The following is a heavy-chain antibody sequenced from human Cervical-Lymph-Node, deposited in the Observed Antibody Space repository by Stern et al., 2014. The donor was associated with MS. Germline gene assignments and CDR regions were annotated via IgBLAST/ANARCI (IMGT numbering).Heavy chain of an antibody. Sequence: DQLVESGAELKKPGASVKISCKAPGHTLTTSDIHWVRQAPGQRLEWMGWINAGNGSTRYSQKFQDRVTFTRDTSASTAYMDLSSLKSEDTAVYYCARSGGSSWHPTYYLHYWGQGTLVTVSS. D-gene: IGHD6-13*01. J-gene: IGHJ4*02. CDR1: GHTLTTSD. V-gene: IGHV1-3*01. CDR2: INAGNGST. CDR3: ARSGGSSWHPTYYLHY.